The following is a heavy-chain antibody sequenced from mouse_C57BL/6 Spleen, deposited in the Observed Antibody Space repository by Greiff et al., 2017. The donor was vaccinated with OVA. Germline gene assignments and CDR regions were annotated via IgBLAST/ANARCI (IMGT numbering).Heavy chain of an antibody. J-gene: IGHJ4*01. CDR3: ARERGPPYYYAMDY. Sequence: QVQLQQPGAELVKPGASVKLSCKASGYTFTSYWMHWVKQRPGQGLEWIGMIHPNSGSTNYNEKFKSKATLTVDKSSSTAYMQLSSLTSEDSAVYYWARERGPPYYYAMDYWGKGTSVTVSS. D-gene: IGHD3-3*01. CDR1: GYTFTSYW. CDR2: IHPNSGST. V-gene: IGHV1-64*01.